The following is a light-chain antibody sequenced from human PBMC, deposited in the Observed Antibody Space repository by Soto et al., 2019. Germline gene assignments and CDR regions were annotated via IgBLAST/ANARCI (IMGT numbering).Light chain of an antibody. CDR1: QRVNSNY. J-gene: IGKJ3*01. CDR3: QQYTAASGIFT. Sequence: VLTQSPGTLSLSPGERATLSCRASQRVNSNYFAWYQQKPGQAPRLLVFGASTRATGIPDRFSGSGSGTDFILTISIVEPEDFAVYYCQQYTAASGIFTFGPGTKVDI. CDR2: GAS. V-gene: IGKV3-20*01.